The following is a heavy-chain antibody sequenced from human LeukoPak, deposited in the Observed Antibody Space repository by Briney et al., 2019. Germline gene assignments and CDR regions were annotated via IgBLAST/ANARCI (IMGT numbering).Heavy chain of an antibody. D-gene: IGHD1-26*01. V-gene: IGHV3-23*01. CDR3: AKRGAEVGATVAPGDY. Sequence: GGSLRLSCAASGFTFSFYTMSWVRQAPGKGLEWVSGLSGSGGSTYYSDSVKGRFTISRDDSKNTLYLQMNSLRAEDTAIYYCAKRGAEVGATVAPGDYWGQGTLVTVSS. CDR2: LSGSGGST. J-gene: IGHJ4*02. CDR1: GFTFSFYT.